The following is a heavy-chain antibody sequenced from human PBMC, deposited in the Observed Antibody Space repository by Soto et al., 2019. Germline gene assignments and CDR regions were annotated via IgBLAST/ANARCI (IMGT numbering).Heavy chain of an antibody. V-gene: IGHV3-21*06. CDR3: ARKSNSDMSGYDYFEY. Sequence: EGQLVESGGGLVEPGGSLRLSCAASGFIFSSSDMTWVRQAPGKGLEYVSSINYNGVYSFSAEAAKGRFVMYRDNAKNSLFLQMNSLTAEDTAVYFCARKSNSDMSGYDYFEYWGQGTLVIVSS. D-gene: IGHD3-22*01. CDR2: INYNGVYS. J-gene: IGHJ4*02. CDR1: GFIFSSSD.